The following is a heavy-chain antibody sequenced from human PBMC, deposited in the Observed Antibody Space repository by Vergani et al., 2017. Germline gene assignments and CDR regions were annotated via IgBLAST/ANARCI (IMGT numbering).Heavy chain of an antibody. CDR2: MSGSGGST. CDR1: GFTFSSYA. V-gene: IGHV3-23*01. J-gene: IGHJ4*02. CDR3: AKDWGGYCSSTSCYLYYFDY. D-gene: IGHD2-2*01. Sequence: EVQLLESGGGLVQPGGSLRLSCAASGFTFSSYAMSWVRQAPGKGLEWVSAMSGSGGSTYYADSVKGRFTISRDNSKNTLYLQMNSVRAEDTAVYYCAKDWGGYCSSTSCYLYYFDYWGQGTLVTVSS.